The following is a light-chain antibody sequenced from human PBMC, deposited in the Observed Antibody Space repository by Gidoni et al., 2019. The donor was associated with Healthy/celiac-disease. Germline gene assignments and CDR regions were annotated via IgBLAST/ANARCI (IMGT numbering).Light chain of an antibody. Sequence: ELVLTQSPATLSLSPGESATLSCRASQRVSSYLAWYQQKPGQAPRLLIYDASNRATGIPARFSGSGSGTDFTLTISSLEPEDFAVYYCQQRSNWLTFGGGTKVEIK. V-gene: IGKV3-11*01. J-gene: IGKJ4*01. CDR1: QRVSSY. CDR2: DAS. CDR3: QQRSNWLT.